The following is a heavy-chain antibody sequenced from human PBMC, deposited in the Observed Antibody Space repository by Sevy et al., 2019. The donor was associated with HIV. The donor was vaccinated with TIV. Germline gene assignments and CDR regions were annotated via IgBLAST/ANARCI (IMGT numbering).Heavy chain of an antibody. Sequence: GGSLRLSCAASGFTFSSNGMHWVRQTPGKGMEWVAGIWCDGDNKDYSDYGKGRFTISRDNSKNTVYLHMSSLRVEDTATYYCAKGIAASGYYFDSWGQGTLVTVSS. J-gene: IGHJ4*02. D-gene: IGHD6-13*01. CDR3: AKGIAASGYYFDS. CDR1: GFTFSSNG. CDR2: IWCDGDNK. V-gene: IGHV3-33*06.